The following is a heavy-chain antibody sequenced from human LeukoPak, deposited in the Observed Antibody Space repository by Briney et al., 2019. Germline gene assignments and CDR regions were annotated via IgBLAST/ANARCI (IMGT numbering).Heavy chain of an antibody. CDR1: GFSFTNAW. D-gene: IGHD2-2*01. CDR3: TTDPLFTQRERDY. CDR2: IKSKGHGGAT. Sequence: GGSLRLSCAASGFSFTNAWISWVRQAPGKGLQWVARIKSKGHGGATDYAAPVKGRFTISRDDSKGTVDLQMDSLKTEDSALYYCTTDPLFTQRERDYWGQGTLVTVSS. V-gene: IGHV3-15*01. J-gene: IGHJ4*02.